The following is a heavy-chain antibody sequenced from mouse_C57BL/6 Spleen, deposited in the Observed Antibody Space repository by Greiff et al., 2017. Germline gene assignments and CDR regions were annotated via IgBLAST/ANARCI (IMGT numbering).Heavy chain of an antibody. CDR3: ASEPGGWEAY. V-gene: IGHV1-81*01. Sequence: QVQLQQSGAELARPGASVKLSCKASGYTFTSYGISWVKQRTGQGLEWIGEIHPRSGNTYYNEKFKGKATLTADKSSSTAYMGLRSLTSEDSAVFFCASEPGGWEAYWGQGTLVTVSA. CDR2: IHPRSGNT. D-gene: IGHD3-3*01. CDR1: GYTFTSYG. J-gene: IGHJ3*01.